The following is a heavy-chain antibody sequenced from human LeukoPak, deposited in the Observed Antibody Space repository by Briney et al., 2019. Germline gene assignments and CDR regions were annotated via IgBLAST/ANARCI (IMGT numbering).Heavy chain of an antibody. V-gene: IGHV3-23*01. CDR2: ISGSGGST. J-gene: IGHJ4*02. CDR1: GFTFSSYG. D-gene: IGHD3-10*01. CDR3: AKSSGGSGSYYYFDY. Sequence: GGTLRLSCAASGFTFSSYGMSWVRQAPGKGLEWVSAISGSGGSTYYADSVKGRFTISRDNSKNTLYLQMNSLRAEDTAVYYCAKSSGGSGSYYYFDYWGQGTLVTVSS.